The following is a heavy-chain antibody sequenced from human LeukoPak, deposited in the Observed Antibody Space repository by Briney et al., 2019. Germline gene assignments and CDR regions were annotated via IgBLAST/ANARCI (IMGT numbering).Heavy chain of an antibody. J-gene: IGHJ4*02. V-gene: IGHV4-39*01. CDR2: IYYSGST. D-gene: IGHD5-18*01. CDR1: GGSISSSSYY. Sequence: SETLSLTCTVSGGSISSSSYYWGWIRQPPGKGLDWIGSIYYSGSTYYNPSLKSRVTISVDTSKNQFSLKLSSVTAADTAVYYCARQTWIQLWSRYFDYWGQGTLVTVSS. CDR3: ARQTWIQLWSRYFDY.